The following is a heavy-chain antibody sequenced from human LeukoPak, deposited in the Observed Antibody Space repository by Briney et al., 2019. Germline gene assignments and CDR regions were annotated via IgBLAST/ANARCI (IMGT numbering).Heavy chain of an antibody. CDR2: ISSSSSYI. CDR3: ARGLVGATGY. J-gene: IGHJ4*02. D-gene: IGHD1-26*01. CDR1: GFTFDEYA. Sequence: PGRSLRLSCAASGFTFDEYAMHWVRQAPGKGLEWVSSISSSSSYIYYADSVKGRFTISRDNAKNSLYLQMNSLRAEDTAVYYCARGLVGATGYWGQGTLVTVSS. V-gene: IGHV3-21*01.